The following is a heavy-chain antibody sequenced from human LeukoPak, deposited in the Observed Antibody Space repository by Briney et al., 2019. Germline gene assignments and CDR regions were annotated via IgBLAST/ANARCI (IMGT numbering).Heavy chain of an antibody. V-gene: IGHV4-39*07. Sequence: PSETLSLTCTVSGGSIGSISSSSYYWGWIRQPPGKGLEWIGSIYYSGSTYYNPSLKSRVTISVDTSKNQFSLKLSSVTAADTAVYYCARGRPKYSSEYSSSWYEARLGYWGQGTLVTVSS. CDR1: GGSIGSISSSSYY. D-gene: IGHD6-13*01. J-gene: IGHJ4*02. CDR3: ARGRPKYSSEYSSSWYEARLGY. CDR2: IYYSGST.